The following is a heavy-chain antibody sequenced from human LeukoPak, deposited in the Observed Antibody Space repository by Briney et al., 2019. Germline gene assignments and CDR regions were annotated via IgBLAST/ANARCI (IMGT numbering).Heavy chain of an antibody. V-gene: IGHV3-48*01. CDR3: ARDVPMDV. CDR2: ISSSGTRV. Sequence: GGSLRLSCVASGFSFIYSMNWARQAPGKGLEWVAYISSSGTRVYYADSVKGRFTISRDDAKNSLYLQTNSLRVGDTALYYCARDVPMDVWGQGTTVTVSS. CDR1: GFSFIYS. J-gene: IGHJ6*02.